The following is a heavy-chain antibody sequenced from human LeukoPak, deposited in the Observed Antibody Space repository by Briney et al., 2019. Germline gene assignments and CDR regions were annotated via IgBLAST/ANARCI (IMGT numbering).Heavy chain of an antibody. Sequence: GGSLTHSCAASGFTFSNSAMSWVRQAPGKGLEWVSGISISGGTTYYAASVKGRFTISRDNSKNTVYLQLNSLRAEDTAVYYCAKEEVPNDYWGQGTLVTVSS. D-gene: IGHD1-1*01. J-gene: IGHJ4*02. CDR2: ISISGGTT. CDR3: AKEEVPNDY. CDR1: GFTFSNSA. V-gene: IGHV3-23*01.